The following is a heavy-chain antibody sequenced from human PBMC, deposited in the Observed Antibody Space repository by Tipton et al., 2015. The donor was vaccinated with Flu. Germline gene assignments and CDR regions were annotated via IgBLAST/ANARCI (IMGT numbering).Heavy chain of an antibody. CDR3: ARTKIAARQNGIDL. D-gene: IGHD6-6*01. J-gene: IGHJ6*02. V-gene: IGHV3-11*04. CDR2: ISSSGSII. Sequence: QLVQSGGGLVKPGGSLRLSCAASGFTFSDYYMSWIRQAPGKGLEWVSHISSSGSIINYADSVKGRFTISRDNAKNSLYLQMDSLRAEDTAVYYCARTKIAARQNGIDLWGQGTTVTVSS. CDR1: GFTFSDYY.